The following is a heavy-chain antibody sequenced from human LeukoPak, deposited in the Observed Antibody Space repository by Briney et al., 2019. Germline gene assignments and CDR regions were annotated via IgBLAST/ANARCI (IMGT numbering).Heavy chain of an antibody. CDR1: GYSFSIYG. CDR2: ISASDGTA. J-gene: IGHJ4*02. D-gene: IGHD4-17*01. Sequence: ASVKVSCQASGYSFSIYGITWARQAPGQGLEYLGWISASDGTANYAQKVQDRVTMTTDTSTSTAYLELRSLRSEDTAVHYCARCGAAVTTHFSHWGQGTLVTVSS. V-gene: IGHV1-18*01. CDR3: ARCGAAVTTHFSH.